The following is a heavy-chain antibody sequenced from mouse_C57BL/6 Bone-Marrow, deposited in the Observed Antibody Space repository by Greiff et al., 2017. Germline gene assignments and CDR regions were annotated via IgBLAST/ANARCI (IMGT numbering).Heavy chain of an antibody. CDR2: INPGSGGT. CDR3: ATTGTEWFAG. D-gene: IGHD4-1*02. V-gene: IGHV1-54*01. J-gene: IGHJ3*01. Sequence: QVQLQQSGAELVRPGTSVKVSCKASGYAFTNYLIEWVKQRPGQGLEWIGVINPGSGGTNYNEKFKGKATLTADKSSSTAYMQLSSLTSEDSAVYFCATTGTEWFAGWGQGTLVTVSA. CDR1: GYAFTNYL.